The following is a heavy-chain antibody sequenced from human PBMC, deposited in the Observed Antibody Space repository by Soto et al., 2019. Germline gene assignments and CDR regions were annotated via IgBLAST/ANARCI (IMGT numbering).Heavy chain of an antibody. V-gene: IGHV4-39*01. CDR1: GGSISSSSYY. D-gene: IGHD5-12*01. CDR3: ARSSTSGYDLGAPNFDY. CDR2: IYYSGST. J-gene: IGHJ4*02. Sequence: ETLSLTCTVSGGSISSSSYYWGWIRQPPGKGLEWIGSIYYSGSTYYNPSLKSRVTISVDTSKNQFSLKLSSVTAADTAVYYCARSSTSGYDLGAPNFDYWGQGTLVTVSS.